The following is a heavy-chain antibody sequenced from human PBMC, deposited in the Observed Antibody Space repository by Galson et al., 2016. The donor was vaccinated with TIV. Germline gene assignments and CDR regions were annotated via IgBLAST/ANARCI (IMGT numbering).Heavy chain of an antibody. D-gene: IGHD5-18*01. J-gene: IGHJ6*02. CDR1: GGSFSSYV. Sequence: SVKVSCKASGGSFSSYVISWVRQAPGQGLEWVGGFIPLFGTANYAQKFQGRVTITADESTSTLYMEVSSLRSEDTAVYYCAKDRNTAMDTYHYYYGMDVWGQGTTVIVS. CDR3: AKDRNTAMDTYHYYYGMDV. V-gene: IGHV1-69*13. CDR2: FIPLFGTA.